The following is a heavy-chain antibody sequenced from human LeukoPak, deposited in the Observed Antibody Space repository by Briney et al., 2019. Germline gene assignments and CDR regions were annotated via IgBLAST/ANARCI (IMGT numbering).Heavy chain of an antibody. CDR1: GGSSSSGSYY. CDR3: ASDGGNYYDSSGYYYLGY. Sequence: PSETLSLTCTVSGGSSSSGSYYWSWIRQPPGKGLEWIGYIYYSGSTNYNPSLKSRVTISVDTSKNQFSLKLSSVTAADTAVYYCASDGGNYYDSSGYYYLGYWGQGTLVTVSS. CDR2: IYYSGST. J-gene: IGHJ4*02. V-gene: IGHV4-61*01. D-gene: IGHD3-22*01.